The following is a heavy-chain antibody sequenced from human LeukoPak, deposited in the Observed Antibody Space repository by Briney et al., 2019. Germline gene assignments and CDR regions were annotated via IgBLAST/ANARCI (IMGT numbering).Heavy chain of an antibody. CDR2: ISYDGSNK. J-gene: IGHJ4*02. D-gene: IGHD5-24*01. V-gene: IGHV3-30*04. CDR1: GFTFSSYA. CDR3: AREERWTQTFDY. Sequence: GRSLRLSCAASGFTFSSYAMHWVRQAPGKGLEWVAVISYDGSNKYYADSVKGRFTISRDNSKNTLYLQMNSLRAEDTAVYYCAREERWTQTFDYWGQGTLVTVSS.